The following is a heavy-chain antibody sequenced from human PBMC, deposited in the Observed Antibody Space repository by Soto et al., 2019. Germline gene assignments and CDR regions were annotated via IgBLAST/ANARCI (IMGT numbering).Heavy chain of an antibody. D-gene: IGHD2-2*01. CDR2: IIPIFGTA. V-gene: IGHV1-69*13. J-gene: IGHJ3*02. CDR1: GGTFSSYA. Sequence: ASVKVSCKASGGTFSSYAISWVRQAPGQGLEWMGGIIPIFGTANYAQKFQGRVTITADESTSTAYMELSSLRSEDAAVYYCARVKVVVPAAIGGAFDIWGQGTMVTVSS. CDR3: ARVKVVVPAAIGGAFDI.